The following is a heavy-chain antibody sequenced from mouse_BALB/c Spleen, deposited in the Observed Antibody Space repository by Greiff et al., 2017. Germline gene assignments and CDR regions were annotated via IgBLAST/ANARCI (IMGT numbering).Heavy chain of an antibody. V-gene: IGHV1-31*01. CDR2: INPYNGAT. CDR3: ARREGFDY. J-gene: IGHJ2*01. Sequence: VQLQQSGPELVKPGASVKISCKASGYSFTGYYMHWVKQSHVKSLEWIGRINPYNGATSYNQNFKDKASLTVDKSSSTAYMELHSLTSEDSAVYYCARREGFDYWGQGTTLTVSS. CDR1: GYSFTGYY.